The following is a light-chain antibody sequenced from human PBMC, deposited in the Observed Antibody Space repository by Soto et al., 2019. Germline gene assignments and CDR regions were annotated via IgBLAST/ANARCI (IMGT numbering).Light chain of an antibody. CDR1: SSDVGLYDY. Sequence: ALTQPASVSGSPGQSITISCTGTSSDVGLYDYVSWYQQHPGKAPQLMIYAVSNRPSGVSNRFSASKSGNTASLFISGLQAEDEADYYCSSYTSDSSYVFGSGTKVAVL. CDR2: AVS. CDR3: SSYTSDSSYV. J-gene: IGLJ1*01. V-gene: IGLV2-14*01.